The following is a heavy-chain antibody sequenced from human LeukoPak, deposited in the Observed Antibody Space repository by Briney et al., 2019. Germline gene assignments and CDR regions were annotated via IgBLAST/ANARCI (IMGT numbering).Heavy chain of an antibody. CDR2: IYYSGST. Sequence: SETLSLTCTVSGGSISSDYWSWIRQPAGKGLEWIGSIYYSGSTYYNPSLKSRVTISVDTSKNQFSLKLSSVTAADTAVYYCARDLLWGYDYWGQGTLVTVSS. J-gene: IGHJ4*02. V-gene: IGHV4-59*01. D-gene: IGHD3-10*01. CDR1: GGSISSDY. CDR3: ARDLLWGYDY.